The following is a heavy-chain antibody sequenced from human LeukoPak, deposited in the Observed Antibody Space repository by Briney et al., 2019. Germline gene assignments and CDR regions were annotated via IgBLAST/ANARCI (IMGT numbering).Heavy chain of an antibody. CDR2: MNPNSGNT. J-gene: IGHJ4*02. V-gene: IGHV1-8*01. Sequence: ASVKVSCKASGYTFSTYDVIWVRQATGQGLEWMGWMNPNSGNTGYALKFRGRVTMTGDTSISTAYMELSSLISEDTAVYYCARVPDYGGNPDYWGQGTLVTVSS. CDR3: ARVPDYGGNPDY. CDR1: GYTFSTYD. D-gene: IGHD4-23*01.